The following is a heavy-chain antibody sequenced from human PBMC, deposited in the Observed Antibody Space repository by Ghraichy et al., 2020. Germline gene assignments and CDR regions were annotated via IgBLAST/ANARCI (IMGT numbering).Heavy chain of an antibody. CDR2: IRYDGSNK. J-gene: IGHJ4*02. CDR1: GFTFSSYG. CDR3: AKDYSNYVLAPYY. Sequence: GGSLRLSCAASGFTFSSYGMHWVRQAPGKGLEWVAFIRYDGSNKYYADSVKGRFTISRDNSKNTLYLQMNSLRAEDTAVYYCAKDYSNYVLAPYYWGQGTLVTVSS. D-gene: IGHD4-11*01. V-gene: IGHV3-30*02.